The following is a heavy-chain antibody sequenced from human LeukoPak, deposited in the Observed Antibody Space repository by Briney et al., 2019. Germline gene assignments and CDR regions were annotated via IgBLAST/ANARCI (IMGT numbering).Heavy chain of an antibody. D-gene: IGHD2-15*01. CDR1: GGTFSSYT. V-gene: IGHV1-69*02. CDR3: ARLNCSGGSCYGGGFDY. J-gene: IGHJ4*02. Sequence: SVKVSGKASGGTFSSYTISWVRQAPGQGLEWRGRIIPILGIANYAQKFQGRVAITADKSTRTAYMELSSLGSEDTAVYYCARLNCSGGSCYGGGFDYWGQGTLVTVSS. CDR2: IIPILGIA.